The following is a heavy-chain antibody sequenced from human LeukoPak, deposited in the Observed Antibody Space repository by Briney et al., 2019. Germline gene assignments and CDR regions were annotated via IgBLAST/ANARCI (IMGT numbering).Heavy chain of an antibody. CDR3: AKGSWEWELLDAFDI. D-gene: IGHD1-26*01. CDR2: ISGSGVRT. V-gene: IGHV3-23*01. CDR1: GFTFNNYG. Sequence: PGGSLRLSCAASGFTFNNYGMSWVRQAPGKGLEWVSGISGSGVRTYYADSVKGRFTISRDNAKNTLYLQMNSLRAEDTAVYYCAKGSWEWELLDAFDIWGQGTMVTVSS. J-gene: IGHJ3*02.